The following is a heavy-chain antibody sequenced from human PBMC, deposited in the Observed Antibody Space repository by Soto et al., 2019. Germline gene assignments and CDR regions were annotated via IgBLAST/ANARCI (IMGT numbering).Heavy chain of an antibody. V-gene: IGHV3-23*01. CDR3: AKENGYSSSWFEFDY. CDR2: ISGSGDKT. Sequence: PGGSLRLSCAASGFTFITYAMSWVRQAPGKGLEWVSSISGSGDKTFYADSVKGRFTISRDNSKNTVYLQMNSLRAEDTAVYYYAKENGYSSSWFEFDYWGQGTLITVS. D-gene: IGHD6-13*01. CDR1: GFTFITYA. J-gene: IGHJ4*02.